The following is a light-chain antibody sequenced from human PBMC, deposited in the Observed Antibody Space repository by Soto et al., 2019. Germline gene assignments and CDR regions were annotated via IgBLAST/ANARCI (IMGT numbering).Light chain of an antibody. V-gene: IGKV3-15*01. CDR2: GAS. Sequence: IVLTQSPAALSVSPGERVSLSCRASQSVSDDLAWYQQKPGKAPRLVIHGASTRATDFPARFSGSGSGTEFTLTISSLQSEDFGVYFCHQYINWPQTFGGGTKV. CDR3: HQYINWPQT. CDR1: QSVSDD. J-gene: IGKJ4*01.